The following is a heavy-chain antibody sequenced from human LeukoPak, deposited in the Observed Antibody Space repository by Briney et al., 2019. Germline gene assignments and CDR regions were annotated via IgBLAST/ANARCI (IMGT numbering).Heavy chain of an antibody. CDR1: GFTFSRFS. J-gene: IGHJ4*02. V-gene: IGHV3-30*03. Sequence: QAGGSLRLSCAASGFTFSRFSMNWVRQAPGKGLEWVAVISYDGSNKYYADSVKGRFTISRDNSKNTLYLQMNSLRAEDTAVYYCARSEEKPVTSEITMIVVVITPNFGYWGQGTLVTVSS. CDR2: ISYDGSNK. CDR3: ARSEEKPVTSEITMIVVVITPNFGY. D-gene: IGHD3-22*01.